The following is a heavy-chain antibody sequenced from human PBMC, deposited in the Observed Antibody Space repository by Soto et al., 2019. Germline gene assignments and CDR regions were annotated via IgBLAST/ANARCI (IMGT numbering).Heavy chain of an antibody. CDR1: GGSIYTGGFY. Sequence: SETLSLTCTVSGGSIYTGGFYWSWIRQLPGKGLEWLGYIYYTGSTQYTPSLKSRLSISTDTSDNQFSLRLNSVTAADTAVYYCATSLVTSRARVDYWGQGTPVTVS. D-gene: IGHD1-26*01. J-gene: IGHJ4*02. CDR3: ATSLVTSRARVDY. V-gene: IGHV4-31*03. CDR2: IYYTGST.